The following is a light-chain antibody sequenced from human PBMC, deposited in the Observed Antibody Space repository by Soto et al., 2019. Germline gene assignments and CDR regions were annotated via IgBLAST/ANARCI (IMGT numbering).Light chain of an antibody. CDR1: SSNIGTNN. J-gene: IGLJ3*02. CDR3: AVWDDGLNGWV. CDR2: NNN. V-gene: IGLV1-44*01. Sequence: QAVVTQPPSASGTPGQRVTISSSGSSSNIGTNNVNWYQQLPGTAPKLLIYNNNQRPSGVPDRFSGSKSATSASLAISGLQSEDEADYYCAVWDDGLNGWVFGGGTKVTVL.